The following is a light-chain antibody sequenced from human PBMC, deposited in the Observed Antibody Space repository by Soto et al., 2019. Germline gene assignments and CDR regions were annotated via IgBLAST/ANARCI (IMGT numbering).Light chain of an antibody. Sequence: QLVLTQPPSVSGAPGQRVTISCTGSYSNIGAGYEVHWYQQIPGTAPKLLISGHNNRPSGVPDRFSGSKSGTSASLAITGLQAEDEADYYCQSYDSSLSAVVFGGGTKLTVL. J-gene: IGLJ2*01. CDR2: GHN. V-gene: IGLV1-40*01. CDR1: YSNIGAGYE. CDR3: QSYDSSLSAVV.